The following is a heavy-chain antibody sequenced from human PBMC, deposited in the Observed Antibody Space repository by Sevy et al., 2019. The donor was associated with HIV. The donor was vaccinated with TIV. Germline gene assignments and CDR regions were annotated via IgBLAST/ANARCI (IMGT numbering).Heavy chain of an antibody. V-gene: IGHV3-23*01. Sequence: GGSLRLSCAASGFDFSIYSMSWVHQAPGKGLEWVSTLSFGCGKINYADSVKGRFTISRDNSKSSVYLQMNNMRVEDMAVYYCAREGCTKPHDYWGQGTLVTVSS. CDR1: GFDFSIYS. D-gene: IGHD2-8*01. J-gene: IGHJ4*02. CDR3: AREGCTKPHDY. CDR2: LSFGCGKI.